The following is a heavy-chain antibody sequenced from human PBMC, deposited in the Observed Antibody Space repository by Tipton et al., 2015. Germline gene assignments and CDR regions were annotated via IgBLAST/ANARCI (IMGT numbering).Heavy chain of an antibody. D-gene: IGHD4-23*01. CDR3: ARARGRHGGLFDS. CDR2: IQYSGST. Sequence: TLSLTCSVSSDSISKYYWSWIRQPPGKELEWIGYIQYSGSTNYNPSLKSRVTISVDTSKTQFSLKMNSMTASDTAVYYCARARGRHGGLFDSWGRGILVTVSP. V-gene: IGHV4-59*01. CDR1: SDSISKYY. J-gene: IGHJ4*02.